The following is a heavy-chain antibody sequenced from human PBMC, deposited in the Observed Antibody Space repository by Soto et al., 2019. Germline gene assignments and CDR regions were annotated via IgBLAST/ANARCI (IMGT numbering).Heavy chain of an antibody. D-gene: IGHD3-10*02. CDR3: ARGCSPLAPPYYFDY. Sequence: PSETLSLTCAVYGGSFSGYYWSWIRQPPGKGLEWIGEINHSGSTNYNPSLKSRVTISVDTSKNQFSLKLSSVTAADTAVYYCARGCSPLAPPYYFDYWGQGTLVTVSS. J-gene: IGHJ4*02. CDR2: INHSGST. V-gene: IGHV4-34*01. CDR1: GGSFSGYY.